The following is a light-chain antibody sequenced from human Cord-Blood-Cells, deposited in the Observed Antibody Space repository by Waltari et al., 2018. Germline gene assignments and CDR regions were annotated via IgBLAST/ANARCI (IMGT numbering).Light chain of an antibody. CDR1: KLGDKY. J-gene: IGLJ2*01. Sequence: SYELTQPPSVSVSPGQKASLTCSGDKLGDKYACWYQQKPGQSPVLVIYQDSQRPSGIPERFSGSNSGNTATLTISGTQAMDEADYYCQAWDSSYVVFGGGTKLTVL. CDR2: QDS. V-gene: IGLV3-1*01. CDR3: QAWDSSYVV.